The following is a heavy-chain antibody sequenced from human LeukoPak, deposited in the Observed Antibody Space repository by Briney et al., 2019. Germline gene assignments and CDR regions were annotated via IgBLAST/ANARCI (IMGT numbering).Heavy chain of an antibody. CDR1: GFTFSNAW. J-gene: IGHJ3*02. Sequence: GGSLRLSCAASGFTFSNAWMSWVRQAPGKGLEWVGRIKSKTDGGTTDYAAPVKGRFTISRDGSKDTLYLQMNSLRAEDTAVYYCARDVADAFDIWGQGTMVTVSS. V-gene: IGHV3-15*01. CDR2: IKSKTDGGTT. D-gene: IGHD2-15*01. CDR3: ARDVADAFDI.